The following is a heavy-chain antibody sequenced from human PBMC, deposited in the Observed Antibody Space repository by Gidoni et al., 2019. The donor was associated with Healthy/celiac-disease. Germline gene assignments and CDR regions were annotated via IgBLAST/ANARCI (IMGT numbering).Heavy chain of an antibody. CDR3: ERSRPPGHCSGGSCYWWNYNWFDP. CDR1: GFSLSNARMG. J-gene: IGHJ5*02. D-gene: IGHD2-15*01. Sequence: QVTLKESGPVLVNPTETLTLTCTVSGFSLSNARMGVSWIRQPPGKALEWLAHIFSNDEKSYSTSLKSRLTSSKDTSKSQVVLTMTNMDPVDTATYYCERSRPPGHCSGGSCYWWNYNWFDPWGQGTLVTVSS. CDR2: IFSNDEK. V-gene: IGHV2-26*01.